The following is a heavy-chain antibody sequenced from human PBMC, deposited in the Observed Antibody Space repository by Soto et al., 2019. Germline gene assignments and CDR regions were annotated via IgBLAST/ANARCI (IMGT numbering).Heavy chain of an antibody. D-gene: IGHD3-9*01. Sequence: SGPTLVNPTETLTLTCTFSGFSLRTSGVGVGWIRQPPGRALEWLALIYWNDDKRYSPSLQSRLTITKDTSRYRVVLTISNLDPVDTGTYYCAHSARYYDILTGHYYRLSFGYWGQGTLVTVSS. CDR2: IYWNDDK. CDR1: GFSLRTSGVG. V-gene: IGHV2-5*01. CDR3: AHSARYYDILTGHYYRLSFGY. J-gene: IGHJ4*02.